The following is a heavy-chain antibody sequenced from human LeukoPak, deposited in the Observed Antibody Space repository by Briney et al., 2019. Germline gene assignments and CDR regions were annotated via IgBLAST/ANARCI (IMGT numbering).Heavy chain of an antibody. CDR1: GGSISSYY. D-gene: IGHD3-22*01. CDR2: IYYSGST. CDR3: ARTPIYYYDNSGYYN. V-gene: IGHV4-59*12. Sequence: SETLSLTCTVSGGSISSYYWSWIRQPPGKGLEWIGYIYYSGSTNYNPSLKSRVTMSVDTSKNQFSLKLSSVTAADTAVYFCARTPIYYYDNSGYYNWGQGTLVTVSS. J-gene: IGHJ4*02.